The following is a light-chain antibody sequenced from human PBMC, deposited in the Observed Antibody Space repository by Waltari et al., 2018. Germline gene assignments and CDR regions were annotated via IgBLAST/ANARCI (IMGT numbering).Light chain of an antibody. Sequence: QSALTQPPSASGSPGQSVTISCTGTSSDVGGYNYVSWYQQHPGKAPKLMILEVSKRPSGVPDRFPGCKSGNTASRTVSGLQAEDEADYYCSSYAGSNVVFGGGTKLTVL. CDR2: EVS. J-gene: IGLJ2*01. CDR3: SSYAGSNVV. CDR1: SSDVGGYNY. V-gene: IGLV2-8*01.